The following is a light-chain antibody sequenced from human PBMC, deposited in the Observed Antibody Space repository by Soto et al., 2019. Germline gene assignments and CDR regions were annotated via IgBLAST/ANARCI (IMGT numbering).Light chain of an antibody. Sequence: QSVLTQPPSASGSPGQSVTISCTGTSSDVGGYNYVSWCQQHPGKAPKLMIYEVSKRPSGVPDRFSGSKSGNTASLTVSGLQTEDEADYYCSSYAGSPSVFGGGTKLTVL. CDR1: SSDVGGYNY. CDR3: SSYAGSPSV. V-gene: IGLV2-8*01. J-gene: IGLJ2*01. CDR2: EVS.